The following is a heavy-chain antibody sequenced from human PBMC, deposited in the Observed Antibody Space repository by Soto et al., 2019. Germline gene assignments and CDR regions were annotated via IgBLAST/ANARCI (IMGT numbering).Heavy chain of an antibody. Sequence: QVQLVQSGAEVKKPGASVKVSCKASGYTFTGYYMHWVRQAPGQGLEWMGWINPNSGGTNYAQKFQGWVTMTRDTSLSTAYMELSRLRSDDTAVYYCARRRGGRCSSTSCYAFDYWGQGTLVTVSS. V-gene: IGHV1-2*04. CDR1: GYTFTGYY. CDR3: ARRRGGRCSSTSCYAFDY. CDR2: INPNSGGT. J-gene: IGHJ4*02. D-gene: IGHD2-2*01.